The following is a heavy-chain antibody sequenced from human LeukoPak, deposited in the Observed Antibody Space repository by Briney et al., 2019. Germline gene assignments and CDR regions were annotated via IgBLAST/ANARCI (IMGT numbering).Heavy chain of an antibody. CDR2: INQDGSGK. CDR3: ARDVNSREIDY. V-gene: IGHV3-7*01. D-gene: IGHD4-23*01. CDR1: GFSIGTYW. J-gene: IGHJ4*02. Sequence: PGGSLRLSCAASGFSIGTYWMTWARQVPGKGLEWVANINQDGSGKSYVDSVKGRFTISRDNAKNSLYLQMNGLRADDTAVYYCARDVNSREIDYWGQGTLVTVSS.